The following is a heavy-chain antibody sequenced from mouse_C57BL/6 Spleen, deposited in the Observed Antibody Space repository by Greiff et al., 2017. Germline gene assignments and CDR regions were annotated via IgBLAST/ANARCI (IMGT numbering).Heavy chain of an antibody. Sequence: VQLQQSGAELVRPGASVTLSCKASGYTFTDYEMHWVKQTPVHGLEWIGAIDPETGGTAYNQKFKGKAILTADKSSSTAYMELRSLTSEDSAVYYCTREYDYDDAGFAYWGQGTLVTVSA. CDR2: IDPETGGT. D-gene: IGHD2-4*01. CDR3: TREYDYDDAGFAY. V-gene: IGHV1-15*01. CDR1: GYTFTDYE. J-gene: IGHJ3*01.